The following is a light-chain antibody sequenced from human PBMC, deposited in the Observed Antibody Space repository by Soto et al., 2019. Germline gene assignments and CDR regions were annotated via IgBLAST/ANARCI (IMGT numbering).Light chain of an antibody. CDR1: QSVSSSY. J-gene: IGKJ1*01. Sequence: EIVLTQSPGTLSFSPGERATLTCRASQSVSSSYLAWFQQKPGQAPRLLIYGASSRATGIPDRFSGSGSGTDFTLTISRLEPEDFATYYCLQDYNYPWTFGQGTKVEIK. CDR3: LQDYNYPWT. V-gene: IGKV3-20*01. CDR2: GAS.